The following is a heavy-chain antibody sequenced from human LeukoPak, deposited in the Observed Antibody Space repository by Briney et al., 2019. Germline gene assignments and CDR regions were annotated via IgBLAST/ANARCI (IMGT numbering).Heavy chain of an antibody. CDR2: INPDGSEN. V-gene: IGHV3-7*03. J-gene: IGHJ4*02. CDR1: GFSFNNYW. CDR3: MSGGGY. D-gene: IGHD2-8*02. Sequence: PGGSLRLSCAASGFSFNNYWMNWVRQAPGKGLEWVANINPDGSENYFVDSVKGRFSISRDNTKKIVYLQMSSLRAEDTAVYYCMSGGGYWGQGTLVTVSS.